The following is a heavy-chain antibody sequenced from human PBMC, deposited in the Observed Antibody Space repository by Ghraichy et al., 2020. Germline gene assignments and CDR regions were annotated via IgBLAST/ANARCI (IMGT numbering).Heavy chain of an antibody. J-gene: IGHJ3*02. V-gene: IGHV4-39*01. CDR1: GGSISSSSYY. CDR3: ARQDSRELGSAFDI. D-gene: IGHD1-26*01. CDR2: IYYSGST. Sequence: SQTLSLTCTVSGGSISSSSYYWGWIRQPPGKGLEWIGSIYYSGSTYYNPSLKSRVTISVDTSKNQFSLKLSSVTAADTAVYYCARQDSRELGSAFDIWGQGTMVTVSS.